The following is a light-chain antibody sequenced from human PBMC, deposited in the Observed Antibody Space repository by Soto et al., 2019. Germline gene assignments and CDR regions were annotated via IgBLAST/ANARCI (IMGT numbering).Light chain of an antibody. CDR1: SSDVGGYNY. Sequence: QSSLTQPASVSGSPGQSITISCTGTSSDVGGYNYVSWYQQHPGKAPKLMIYEVSNRPSGVSNRFSGSKSGNTASLTISGLQAEDEAAYYCSSYTSSSIWVFGGGTKVTVL. J-gene: IGLJ3*02. CDR3: SSYTSSSIWV. CDR2: EVS. V-gene: IGLV2-14*01.